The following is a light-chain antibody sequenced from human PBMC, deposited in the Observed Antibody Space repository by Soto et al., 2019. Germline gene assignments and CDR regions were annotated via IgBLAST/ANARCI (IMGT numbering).Light chain of an antibody. CDR3: CSYAGSSIYYV. CDR1: SSDVGSYNL. CDR2: EGS. V-gene: IGLV2-23*01. Sequence: QSALTQPASVSGSPGQSITISCTGTSSDVGSYNLVSWYQQHPGKAPKLMIYEGSKRPSGVSNRFSGSKSGNTASLTISGLQAEDDADYYCCSYAGSSIYYVFGTGTKVTGL. J-gene: IGLJ1*01.